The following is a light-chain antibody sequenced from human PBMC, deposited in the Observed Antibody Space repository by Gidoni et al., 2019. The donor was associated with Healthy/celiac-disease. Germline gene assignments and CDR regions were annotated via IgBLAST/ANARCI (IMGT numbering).Light chain of an antibody. J-gene: IGLJ2*01. CDR2: QDS. CDR3: QAWDISTYVV. V-gene: IGLV3-1*01. CDR1: KLGDNY. Sequence: SYELTQRPSVSVSPGQTASITCSGDKLGDNYVCWYQQKPGQSPVLVIYQDSKRPSGIPERFSGPNSGNTATLTISGTQAMDEADYYCQAWDISTYVVFGGGTKLTVL.